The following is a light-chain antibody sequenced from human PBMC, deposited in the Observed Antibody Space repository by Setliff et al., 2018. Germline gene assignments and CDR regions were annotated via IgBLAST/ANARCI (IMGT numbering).Light chain of an antibody. CDR2: DVN. CDR1: SSDVGGYNY. CDR3: SSYAGSNTWV. Sequence: QSALAQPPSASGSPGQSVTISCTGTSSDVGGYNYVSWYQQHPGKAPKFMIFDVNKRPSGVPDRFSGSKSGNTASLTVSGLQAEDEADYYCSSYAGSNTWVFGGGTKGTVL. V-gene: IGLV2-8*01. J-gene: IGLJ3*02.